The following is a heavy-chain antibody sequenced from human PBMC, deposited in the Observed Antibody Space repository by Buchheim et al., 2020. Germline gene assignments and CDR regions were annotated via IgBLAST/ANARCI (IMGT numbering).Heavy chain of an antibody. V-gene: IGHV3-30*18. CDR2: ISYDGNNK. J-gene: IGHJ6*02. CDR3: AKARIRFLEWLLNDYYYGMDV. CDR1: GFTFSSYG. D-gene: IGHD3-3*01. Sequence: QVQLVESGGGVVQPGRSLRLSCAASGFTFSSYGMHWVRQAPGKGLEWVTVISYDGNNKYYADSVKGRFTISRDNSKNTLYLPMTSLRAEERAVYYCAKARIRFLEWLLNDYYYGMDVWGQGTT.